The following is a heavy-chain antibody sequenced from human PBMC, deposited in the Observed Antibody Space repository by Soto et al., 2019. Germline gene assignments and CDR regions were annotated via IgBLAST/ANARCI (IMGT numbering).Heavy chain of an antibody. Sequence: ASVKVSCKASGYTFTGYYMHWVRQAPGQGLEWMGWINPNSGGTNYAQKFQGWVTMTRDTSISTAYMELSRLRSDDTAVYYCARGGATSFGVVHYYYFGMDVWGKGTTVTVPS. J-gene: IGHJ6*04. V-gene: IGHV1-2*04. CDR2: INPNSGGT. CDR3: ARGGATSFGVVHYYYFGMDV. CDR1: GYTFTGYY. D-gene: IGHD3-3*01.